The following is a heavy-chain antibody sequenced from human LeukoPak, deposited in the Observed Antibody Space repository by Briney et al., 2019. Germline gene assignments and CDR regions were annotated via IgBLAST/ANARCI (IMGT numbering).Heavy chain of an antibody. Sequence: NPGGSLRLSCAASGFTFSDYYMSWIRQAPGKGLEWVSYISSSGSSIYYADSVKGRFTISRDNAKNSLYLQMNSLRAEDTAVYYCAKGSAEYSYEGDHWGQGTLVTVSS. CDR1: GFTFSDYY. D-gene: IGHD5-18*01. J-gene: IGHJ4*02. CDR2: ISSSGSSI. CDR3: AKGSAEYSYEGDH. V-gene: IGHV3-11*01.